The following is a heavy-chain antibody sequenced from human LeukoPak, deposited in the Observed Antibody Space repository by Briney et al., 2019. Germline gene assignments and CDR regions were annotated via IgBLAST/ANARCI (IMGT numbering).Heavy chain of an antibody. Sequence: PGRALRLSCAASGFTFSSYGMHGVRQAPGKGLEGVAVIWYDGSNKYYADSVKGRFTISRDNSKNTLYLQMNRLRADDTAVYYCARSGAQRWLQFFDYWGQGTLVTVSS. D-gene: IGHD5-24*01. CDR2: IWYDGSNK. CDR1: GFTFSSYG. V-gene: IGHV3-33*01. J-gene: IGHJ4*02. CDR3: ARSGAQRWLQFFDY.